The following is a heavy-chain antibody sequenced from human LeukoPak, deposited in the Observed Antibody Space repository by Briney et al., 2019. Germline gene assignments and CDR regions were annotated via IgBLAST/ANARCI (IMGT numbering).Heavy chain of an antibody. D-gene: IGHD1-26*01. Sequence: GGSLRLSCAASGFTFSSYAMTWVRQAPGKGLEWVSSISSSSSYIYYADSVKGRFTISRDNAKNSLYLQMNSLRAEDTAVYYCARDPGSYRGGAFDIWGQGTMVTVSS. CDR2: ISSSSSYI. CDR3: ARDPGSYRGGAFDI. J-gene: IGHJ3*02. V-gene: IGHV3-21*01. CDR1: GFTFSSYA.